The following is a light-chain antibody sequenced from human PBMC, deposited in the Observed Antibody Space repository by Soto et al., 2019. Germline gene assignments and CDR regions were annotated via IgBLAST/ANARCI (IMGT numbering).Light chain of an antibody. CDR1: QDIAIY. V-gene: IGKV1-39*01. CDR3: QQSYSTPIT. J-gene: IGKJ5*01. Sequence: IQLTQSPSSLSASVGDRVNITCRASQDIAIYLAWYQQKPGEAPKLLIYAASTLYGGVPSRFSGSGSGTDLTLTISSLQPEDFTTYYCQQSYSTPITFGQGTRLEIK. CDR2: AAS.